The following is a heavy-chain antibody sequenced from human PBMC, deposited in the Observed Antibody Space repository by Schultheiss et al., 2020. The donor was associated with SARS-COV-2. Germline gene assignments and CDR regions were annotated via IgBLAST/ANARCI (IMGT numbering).Heavy chain of an antibody. CDR2: IYYSGST. J-gene: IGHJ6*02. V-gene: IGHV4-61*08. CDR3: ARDSSGWTHYYYYGMDV. CDR1: GGSISSGGYY. Sequence: SETLSLTCTVSGGSISSGGYYWSWIRQHPGKGLEWIGYIYYSGSTNYNPSLKSRVTISVDTSKNQFSLKLSSVTAADTAVYYCARDSSGWTHYYYYGMDVWGQGTTVTVSS. D-gene: IGHD6-19*01.